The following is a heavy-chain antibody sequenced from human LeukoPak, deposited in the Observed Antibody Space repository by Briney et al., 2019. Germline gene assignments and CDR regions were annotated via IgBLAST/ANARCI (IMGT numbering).Heavy chain of an antibody. D-gene: IGHD3-3*01. CDR3: ARVKVLRFLEWFLDF. Sequence: PSETQSLTCTVSGSSFSSDEYYWSWVRQHPGKGLEWMGYVYYSGSSYYIPSLESRVTMSVEVSKNQFSLELRSVTAADTAVYYCARVKVLRFLEWFLDFWGQGALVTVSS. CDR2: VYYSGSS. V-gene: IGHV4-31*03. CDR1: GSSFSSDEYY. J-gene: IGHJ4*02.